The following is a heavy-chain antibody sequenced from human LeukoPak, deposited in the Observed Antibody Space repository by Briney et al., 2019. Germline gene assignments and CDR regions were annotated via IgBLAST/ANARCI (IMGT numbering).Heavy chain of an antibody. CDR1: GGSISSSSYY. CDR2: IYYSGST. D-gene: IGHD3-22*01. J-gene: IGHJ4*02. CDR3: ARDAYSSGYYRWFY. Sequence: SETLSPTCTVSGGSISSSSYYWGWIRQPPGKGLEWFGSIYYSGSTYYNPSLKSRVTISVDTSKNQFSLKLSSVTAADTAVYYCARDAYSSGYYRWFYWGQGTLVTVSS. V-gene: IGHV4-39*07.